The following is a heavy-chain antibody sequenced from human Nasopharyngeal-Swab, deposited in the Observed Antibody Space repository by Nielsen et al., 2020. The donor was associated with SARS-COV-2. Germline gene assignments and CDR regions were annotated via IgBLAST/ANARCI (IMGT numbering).Heavy chain of an antibody. CDR2: IYSRGET. D-gene: IGHD6-13*01. J-gene: IGHJ4*02. CDR3: ARMDFIASRDY. Sequence: WIRQPPGKGLEWVAVIYSRGETHYTDSVRGRFTTSRDNSKNMVNLQLNSLRAEDTAVYYCARMDFIASRDYWGQGTLVTVSS. V-gene: IGHV3-53*01.